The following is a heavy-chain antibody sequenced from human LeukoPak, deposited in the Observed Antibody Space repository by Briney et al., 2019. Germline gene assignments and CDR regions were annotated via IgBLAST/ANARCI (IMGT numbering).Heavy chain of an antibody. V-gene: IGHV3-30*18. D-gene: IGHD3-3*01. CDR3: AKVGGYYDFWKKMMPTYYYYYYGMDV. Sequence: SGGSLRLSCAASGFTFSSYGMHWVRQAPGKGLEWVAVISYDGSNKYYADSVKGRFTISRDNSKNTLYLQMNSLRAEDTAVYYCAKVGGYYDFWKKMMPTYYYYYYGMDVWGQGTTVTVSS. CDR1: GFTFSSYG. J-gene: IGHJ6*02. CDR2: ISYDGSNK.